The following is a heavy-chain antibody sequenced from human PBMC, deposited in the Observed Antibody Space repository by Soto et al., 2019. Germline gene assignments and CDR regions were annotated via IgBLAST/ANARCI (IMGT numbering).Heavy chain of an antibody. CDR2: ISYSGYT. V-gene: IGHV4-59*11. D-gene: IGHD4-4*01. CDR3: ARTTEKDGKEGLDY. J-gene: IGHJ4*02. Sequence: SETLSLTCSVSGGSFRDHYWTWIRQPPGKGLEWIGDISYSGYTNYKPSLKSRLTMSVDMAKNQFSLKLNSLTAADTAVYYCARTTEKDGKEGLDYWGQRTLVTVX. CDR1: GGSFRDHY.